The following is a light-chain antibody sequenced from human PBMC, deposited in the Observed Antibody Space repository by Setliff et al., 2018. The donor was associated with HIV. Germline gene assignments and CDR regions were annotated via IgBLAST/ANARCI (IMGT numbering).Light chain of an antibody. V-gene: IGLV2-14*03. J-gene: IGLJ1*01. Sequence: QSALTQPASVSGSPGQSITISCTGSSNNIGIYESISWYQQHPGEVPKLMIYDVTKRPSGVSNRFSGSKSGNTASLTISGLQAEDEADYYCSSYTSNARVFGTGTKVT. CDR2: DVT. CDR1: SNNIGIYES. CDR3: SSYTSNARV.